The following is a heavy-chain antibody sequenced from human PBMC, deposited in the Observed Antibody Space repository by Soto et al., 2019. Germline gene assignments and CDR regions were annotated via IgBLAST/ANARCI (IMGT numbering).Heavy chain of an antibody. CDR2: INPNSGGT. Sequence: GSVKVSCKASGYTFSEYYIHWVLQSAGQGLEWMGWINPNSGGTKYAPKFQGGVTMTRDASITTAYMELSRLRSGDTAVYYCAREPATAKPEGVDFWGQGTLVTVSS. CDR1: GYTFSEYY. V-gene: IGHV1-2*02. D-gene: IGHD1-1*01. J-gene: IGHJ4*02. CDR3: AREPATAKPEGVDF.